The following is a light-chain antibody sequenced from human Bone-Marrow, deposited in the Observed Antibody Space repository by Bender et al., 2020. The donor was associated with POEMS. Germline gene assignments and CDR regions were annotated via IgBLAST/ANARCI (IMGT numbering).Light chain of an antibody. Sequence: QSVLTQPPSASGTPGQRVTISCSGGSSNIGAHAVNWYQHLPGTAPKLLIYSSHRRPSKVPDRFSGSRSGTPASLAISVLQSEDEADYYCAVWDDSLNGWVFGGGTKLTVL. V-gene: IGLV1-44*01. CDR3: AVWDDSLNGWV. J-gene: IGLJ3*02. CDR2: SSH. CDR1: SSNIGAHA.